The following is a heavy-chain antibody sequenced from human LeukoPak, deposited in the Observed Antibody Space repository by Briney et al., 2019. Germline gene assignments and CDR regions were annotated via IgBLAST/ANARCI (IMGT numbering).Heavy chain of an antibody. CDR1: GGSFSGYY. CDR3: ARPRRGSGSWYGIDV. D-gene: IGHD6-13*01. Sequence: SETLSLTCAVYGGSFSGYYWTWIRQPPGEGLEWIGEINHRGSTNYNPSPKSRVTISVDTSKQQLSLKLTSVTAADTAVYYCARPRRGSGSWYGIDVWGRGTTVTVSS. CDR2: INHRGST. J-gene: IGHJ6*04. V-gene: IGHV4-34*01.